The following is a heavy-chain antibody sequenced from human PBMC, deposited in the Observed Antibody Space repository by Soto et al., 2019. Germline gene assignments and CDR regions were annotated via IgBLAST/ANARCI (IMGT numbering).Heavy chain of an antibody. D-gene: IGHD4-17*01. V-gene: IGHV4-30-2*01. CDR2: IYHSGST. CDR1: GGSISSGGYS. Sequence: QLQLQESGSGLVKPSQTLSLTCAVSGGSISSGGYSWSWIRQPPGKGLEWIGYIYHSGSTYYTPYLKSRVPISVHRSKIHFSLKLCSVTAADTAVYYCARATVTRVDYWGQGTLVTVSS. J-gene: IGHJ4*02. CDR3: ARATVTRVDY.